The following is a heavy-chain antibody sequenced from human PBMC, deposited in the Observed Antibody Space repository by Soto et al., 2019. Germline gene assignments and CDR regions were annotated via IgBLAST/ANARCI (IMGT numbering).Heavy chain of an antibody. D-gene: IGHD2-15*01. CDR1: GFSLSGHD. J-gene: IGHJ4*02. V-gene: IGHV3-72*01. Sequence: EVQLVESGGGLVQPGGSLRLSCVASGFSLSGHDMDWVRQAPGKGLEWVGRNRKKDNSYSTEYAASVKGRFTISRDDSENSLSLQMNSLKTEDTAVYYCGGAQCSGGGCYVGKYWGQGTLVTVSS. CDR3: GGAQCSGGGCYVGKY. CDR2: NRKKDNSYST.